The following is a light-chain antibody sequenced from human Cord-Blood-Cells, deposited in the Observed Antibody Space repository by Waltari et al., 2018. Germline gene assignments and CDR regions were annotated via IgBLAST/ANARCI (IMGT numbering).Light chain of an antibody. J-gene: IGLJ1*01. V-gene: IGLV3-10*01. CDR1: ALPKKY. CDR2: EDS. Sequence: SYELTQPPSVSVSPGQTARITCSGDALPKKYAYWYQQKSGQAPVLVIYEDSKRPSGIPERFSGSSSGTMAIWTISGAQVEDEADYYCYSTDSSGNHRGVFGTGTKVTVL. CDR3: YSTDSSGNHRGV.